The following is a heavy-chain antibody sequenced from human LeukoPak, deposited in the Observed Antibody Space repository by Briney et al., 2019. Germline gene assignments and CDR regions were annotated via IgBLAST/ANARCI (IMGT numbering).Heavy chain of an antibody. CDR3: ARHGGRWLQPFDY. Sequence: PSETLSLTCTVSGGSISSYYWSWIRQPPGKGLEWIGYIYTSGSTNYNPSLKSRVTISVDTSKNQFSLKLSSVTAADTAVYYCARHGGRWLQPFDYWGQGTLVTVS. V-gene: IGHV4-4*09. CDR1: GGSISSYY. CDR2: IYTSGST. D-gene: IGHD5-24*01. J-gene: IGHJ4*02.